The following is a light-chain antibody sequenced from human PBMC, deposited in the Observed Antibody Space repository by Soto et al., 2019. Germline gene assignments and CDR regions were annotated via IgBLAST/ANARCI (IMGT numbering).Light chain of an antibody. CDR2: GAS. Sequence: EIVLTQSPGTLSLSTGEIATLSCRASQSVTSGYLAWYQQQPNQAPRLLIYGASYRATDIPDRFSGGGSGTDFTLTISRLEPEDFAVYYCQHYSSSPPAITVGQGTRLEIK. CDR3: QHYSSSPPAIT. V-gene: IGKV3-20*01. J-gene: IGKJ5*01. CDR1: QSVTSGY.